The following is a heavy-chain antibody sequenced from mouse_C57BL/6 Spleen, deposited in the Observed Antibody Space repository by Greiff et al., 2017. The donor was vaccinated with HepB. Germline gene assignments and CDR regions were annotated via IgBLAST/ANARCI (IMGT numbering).Heavy chain of an antibody. CDR3: AREGYYGSSYDYFDY. CDR1: GYTFTSYW. D-gene: IGHD1-1*01. J-gene: IGHJ2*01. V-gene: IGHV1-52*01. Sequence: QVQPKQPGAELVRPGSSVKLSCKASGYTFTSYWMHWVKQRPIQGLEWIGNIDPSDSETHYNQKFKDKATLTVDKSSSTAYMQLSSLTSEDSAVYYCAREGYYGSSYDYFDYWGQGTTLTVSS. CDR2: IDPSDSET.